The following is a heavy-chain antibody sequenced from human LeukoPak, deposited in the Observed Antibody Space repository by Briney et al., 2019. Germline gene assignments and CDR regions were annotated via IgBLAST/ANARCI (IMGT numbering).Heavy chain of an antibody. J-gene: IGHJ4*02. CDR3: AKGFGGD. CDR1: GFTFRTYG. D-gene: IGHD3-16*01. Sequence: PGGSLRLSCAASGFTFRTYGMSWVRQAPGKGLEWVSGTSGSGSNTYYADSVKGRCTISRDNSNNTLYLQMNSLRVEDTAVYYCAKGFGGDWGQGTLVTVSS. V-gene: IGHV3-23*01. CDR2: TSGSGSNT.